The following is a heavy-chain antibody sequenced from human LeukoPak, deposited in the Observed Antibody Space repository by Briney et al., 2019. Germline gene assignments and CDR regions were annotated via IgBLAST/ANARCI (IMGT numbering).Heavy chain of an antibody. V-gene: IGHV1-69*13. CDR3: ASGYDFWSGYYDYYYYGMDV. CDR1: GGTFSSYA. D-gene: IGHD3-3*01. Sequence: SVKVSCKASGGTFSSYAISWVRQAPGQGLEWMGGIIPIFGTADYAQKFQGRVTITADESTSTAYMELSSLRSEDTAVYYCASGYDFWSGYYDYYYYGMDVWGQGTTVTVSS. J-gene: IGHJ6*02. CDR2: IIPIFGTA.